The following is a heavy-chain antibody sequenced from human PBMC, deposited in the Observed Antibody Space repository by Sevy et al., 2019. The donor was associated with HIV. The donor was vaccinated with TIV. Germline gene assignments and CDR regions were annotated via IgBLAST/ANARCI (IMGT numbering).Heavy chain of an antibody. CDR2: LYYSGVT. D-gene: IGHD1-1*01. CDR3: ARAPTAPTGMDV. J-gene: IGHJ6*02. CDR1: GDSIDSNY. Sequence: GSLRLSCTVSGDSIDSNYWNWIRQPPGKGLEWIGYLYYSGVTNYNPSLKSRVTISVDTSKNQFSLKLRSVTAADTAVYYCARAPTAPTGMDVWGQGTTVTVSS. V-gene: IGHV4-59*01.